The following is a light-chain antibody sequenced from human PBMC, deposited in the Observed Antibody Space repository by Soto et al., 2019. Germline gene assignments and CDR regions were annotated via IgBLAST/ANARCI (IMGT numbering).Light chain of an antibody. CDR3: QQYSAYPLT. CDR1: QNINGY. Sequence: DIQLTQSPSSLSASVGDRVTITCRASQNINGYLAWYQQKPGKAPKLLIYRASSLISGVPSRFTGGESGTEFTLTISSLQPDDFATYYCQQYSAYPLTFGGGTKVDVK. J-gene: IGKJ4*01. CDR2: RAS. V-gene: IGKV1-5*03.